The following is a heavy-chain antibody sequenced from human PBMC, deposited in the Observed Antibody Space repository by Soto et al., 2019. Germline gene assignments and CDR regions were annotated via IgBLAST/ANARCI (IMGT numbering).Heavy chain of an antibody. Sequence: QVQLVESGGGVVQPGRSLRLSCAASGFTFSSYGMHWVRQAPGKGLEWVAVIWYDGSNKYYADSVKGRFTISRDNSKNTLYLQMNSMRAEDKAVYYGAAGAYYFDYWGQGTLVTVSS. D-gene: IGHD3-10*01. J-gene: IGHJ4*02. CDR3: AAGAYYFDY. CDR1: GFTFSSYG. V-gene: IGHV3-33*01. CDR2: IWYDGSNK.